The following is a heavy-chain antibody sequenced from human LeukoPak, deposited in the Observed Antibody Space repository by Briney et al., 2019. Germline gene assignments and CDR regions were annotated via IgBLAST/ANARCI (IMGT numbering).Heavy chain of an antibody. CDR3: ASNDLDYSNNNREFDH. Sequence: ASVKVSCKASGYTFTSYYMHWVRQAPGQGLEWMGIINPSGGSTSYAQKFQGRVTITRDTSASTAYMELSSLRSEDTAVYYCASNDLDYSNNNREFDHWGQGTLVTVSS. V-gene: IGHV1-46*01. D-gene: IGHD4-11*01. CDR2: INPSGGST. J-gene: IGHJ4*02. CDR1: GYTFTSYY.